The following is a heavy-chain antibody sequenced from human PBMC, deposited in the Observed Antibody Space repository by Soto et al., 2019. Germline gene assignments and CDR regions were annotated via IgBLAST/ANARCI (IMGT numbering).Heavy chain of an antibody. J-gene: IGHJ4*02. CDR1: GFTFDDYT. D-gene: IGHD4-4*01. CDR3: AKTTEAGEFDY. CDR2: ISWDGGST. V-gene: IGHV3-43*01. Sequence: EVQLVESGGVVVQPGGSLRLSCAASGFTFDDYTMHWVRQAPGKGLEWVSLISWDGGSTYYADSVKGRFAISRDNSKNSLYLQMDSLSSEDTALYCCAKTTEAGEFDYWGLGTLVTVSS.